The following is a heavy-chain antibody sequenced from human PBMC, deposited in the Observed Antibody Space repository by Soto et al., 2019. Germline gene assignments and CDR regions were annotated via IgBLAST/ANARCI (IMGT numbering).Heavy chain of an antibody. Sequence: GASVKVSCKASGYTFTSYAMHWVRQAPGQRLEWMGWINAGNGNTKYSRKFQGRVTITRDTSASTAYMELSSLRSEDTAVYYCARPRYYDSSGPTAFDIWGQGTMVTVSS. V-gene: IGHV1-3*01. CDR1: GYTFTSYA. CDR3: ARPRYYDSSGPTAFDI. CDR2: INAGNGNT. D-gene: IGHD3-22*01. J-gene: IGHJ3*02.